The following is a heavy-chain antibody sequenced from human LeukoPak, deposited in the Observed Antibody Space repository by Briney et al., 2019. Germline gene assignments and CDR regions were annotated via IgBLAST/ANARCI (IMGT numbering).Heavy chain of an antibody. CDR2: ISPYNGDR. CDR3: AKPAGGRNYGDYLHAFDI. V-gene: IGHV1-18*01. J-gene: IGHJ3*02. D-gene: IGHD4-17*01. CDR1: GYTFTNYG. Sequence: GASVKVSCKASGYTFTNYGITWVRQAPGQGLEWVGWISPYNGDRNFARKLQGRVTLTTDTSTSTAYMDLRSLRSDDTAVYYCAKPAGGRNYGDYLHAFDIWGQGTMVTVSS.